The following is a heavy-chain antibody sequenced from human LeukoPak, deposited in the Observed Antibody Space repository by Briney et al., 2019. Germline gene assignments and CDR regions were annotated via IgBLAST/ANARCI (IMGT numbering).Heavy chain of an antibody. D-gene: IGHD2-2*01. CDR3: ARNPYCSSTSCYSYYYYYMDV. CDR2: ISAYNGNT. CDR1: GYTFTSYC. Sequence: ASVKVSCKASGYTFTSYCISWVRQAPGQGLEWMGWISAYNGNTNYAQKLQGRVTMTTDTSTSTAYMELRSLRSDDTAVYYCARNPYCSSTSCYSYYYYYMDVWGKGTTVTVSS. J-gene: IGHJ6*03. V-gene: IGHV1-18*01.